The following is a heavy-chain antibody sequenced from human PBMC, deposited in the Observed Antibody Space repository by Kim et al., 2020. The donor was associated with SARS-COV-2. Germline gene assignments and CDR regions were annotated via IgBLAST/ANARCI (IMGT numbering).Heavy chain of an antibody. CDR1: GGSFSGYY. J-gene: IGHJ5*02. D-gene: IGHD3-22*01. CDR2: INHSGST. Sequence: SETLSLTCAVYGGSFSGYYWSWIRQPPGKGLEWIGEINHSGSTNYNPSLKSRVTISVDTSKNQFSLKLSSVTAADTAVYYCARGHKRRSGPYYDSSGYQSWFDPWGQGTLVTVSS. V-gene: IGHV4-34*01. CDR3: ARGHKRRSGPYYDSSGYQSWFDP.